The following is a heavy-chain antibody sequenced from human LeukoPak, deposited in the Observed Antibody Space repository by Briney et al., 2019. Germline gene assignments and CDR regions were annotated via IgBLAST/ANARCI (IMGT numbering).Heavy chain of an antibody. CDR3: TKPFSSISSSWGTTAMDV. V-gene: IGHV3-30*02. J-gene: IGHJ6*04. CDR1: GFTLSSFG. Sequence: GGSLRLSCAASGFTLSSFGMHWVRQAPGKGLEWVAFIQYDGSKKYYADSVKGRFTISRDNSKNTLYVQLNSLRAEDTAVYYCTKPFSSISSSWGTTAMDVWGNGTTVTVSP. D-gene: IGHD3-22*01. CDR2: IQYDGSKK.